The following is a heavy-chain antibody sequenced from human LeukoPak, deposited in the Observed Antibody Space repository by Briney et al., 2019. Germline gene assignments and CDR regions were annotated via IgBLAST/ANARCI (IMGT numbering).Heavy chain of an antibody. V-gene: IGHV1-18*01. J-gene: IGHJ6*02. CDR3: ARWQQPTYNYYGMDV. CDR1: GYTFTSYG. CDR2: ISAYNGNT. D-gene: IGHD6-13*01. Sequence: GASVKVSCKASGYTFTSYGISWVRQAPGQGLEWMGWISAYNGNTNYAQKLQGRVTMTTDTSTSTAYMELRSLRSDDTAVYYCARWQQPTYNYYGMDVWGQGTTVTVSS.